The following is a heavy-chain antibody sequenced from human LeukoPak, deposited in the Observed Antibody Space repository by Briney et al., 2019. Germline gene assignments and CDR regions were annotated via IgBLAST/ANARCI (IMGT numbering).Heavy chain of an antibody. Sequence: GGSPRLSCAASGFTFSSYAMTWVRQAPGKGLEWVSAISGSGDSTYYADSVKGRFTTSRDNSKNTLYLQMDSLRAEDTAVYYCAKDQGYYGSGSYKEYFQHWGQGTLVTVSS. CDR3: AKDQGYYGSGSYKEYFQH. CDR2: ISGSGDST. CDR1: GFTFSSYA. V-gene: IGHV3-23*01. D-gene: IGHD3-10*01. J-gene: IGHJ1*01.